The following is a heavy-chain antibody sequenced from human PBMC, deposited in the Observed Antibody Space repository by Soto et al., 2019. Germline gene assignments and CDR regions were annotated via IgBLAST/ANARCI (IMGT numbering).Heavy chain of an antibody. J-gene: IGHJ3*02. D-gene: IGHD2-15*01. CDR3: ARDSVAASDAFDI. V-gene: IGHV4-34*01. Sequence: QVQLQQWGAGLLKPSETLSLTCAVYGGSFSGYYWSWIRQPPGKGLEWIGEINHSGSTNYNPSLKSRVTISVDTSKNQFSRKLSSVTAADTAVYYCARDSVAASDAFDIWGQGTMVTVSS. CDR2: INHSGST. CDR1: GGSFSGYY.